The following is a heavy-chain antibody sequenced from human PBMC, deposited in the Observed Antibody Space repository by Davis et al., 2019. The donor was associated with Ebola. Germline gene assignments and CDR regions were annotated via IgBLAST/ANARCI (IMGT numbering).Heavy chain of an antibody. D-gene: IGHD3-3*01. CDR2: LGLSGDT. Sequence: GGSLRLSCAASGFVFSSYVMSWVRRAPGKGLEWVSTLGLSGDTYYADSVKGRFTISRDNSMNTLHLQMNSLRVEDTAIYYCAKGDTSTIFGVVDYWGQGTLVTVSS. CDR1: GFVFSSYV. CDR3: AKGDTSTIFGVVDY. V-gene: IGHV3-23*01. J-gene: IGHJ4*02.